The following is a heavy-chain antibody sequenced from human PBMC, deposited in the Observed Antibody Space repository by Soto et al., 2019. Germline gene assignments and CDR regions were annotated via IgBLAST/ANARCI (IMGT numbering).Heavy chain of an antibody. CDR2: ISANGGRA. V-gene: IGHV3-23*01. CDR3: AKRSGGYSEFDY. Sequence: EAQLLESGGDLIQPGGSLTLSCAASGFTFASHAMSWVRQAPGKGLEWVSGISANGGRANYADSVKGRFSLSRDNSKNTMFLQMDSLTAEDTAVYYCAKRSGGYSEFDYWGQGTLVIVSS. CDR1: GFTFASHA. D-gene: IGHD5-12*01. J-gene: IGHJ4*02.